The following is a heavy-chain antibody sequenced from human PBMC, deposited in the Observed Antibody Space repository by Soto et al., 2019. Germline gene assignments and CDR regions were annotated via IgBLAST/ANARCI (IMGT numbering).Heavy chain of an antibody. J-gene: IGHJ4*02. CDR1: GFTVSSNY. Sequence: GGSLRLSCAASGFTVSSNYMNWVRQAPGKGLEWVSIIYPGGSTYYADSVKGRFNISRDNSKNTLYLQMNILRAEDTAVYYCARGSTVFDYWGQGALVTVSS. V-gene: IGHV3-66*01. CDR2: IYPGGST. D-gene: IGHD4-4*01. CDR3: ARGSTVFDY.